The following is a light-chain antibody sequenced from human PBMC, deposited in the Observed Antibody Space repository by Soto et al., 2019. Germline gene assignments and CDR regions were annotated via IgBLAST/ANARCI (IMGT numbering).Light chain of an antibody. J-gene: IGLJ2*01. CDR2: DVS. CDR3: SSYTSSSTSVV. V-gene: IGLV2-14*01. Sequence: QSALTQPAPVSGSPGQSITISCTGTSSDVGGYNYVSWYQQHPGKAPKLMIYDVSNRPSGVSNRFSGSKSGNTASLTISGLQDEDEADYYCSSYTSSSTSVVFGGGTKLTVL. CDR1: SSDVGGYNY.